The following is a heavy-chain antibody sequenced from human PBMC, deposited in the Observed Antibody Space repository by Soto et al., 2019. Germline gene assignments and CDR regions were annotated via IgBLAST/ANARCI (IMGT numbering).Heavy chain of an antibody. Sequence: PSETLSLTCTVSGGSISSYYWSWIRQPAGKGLEWIGRIYYSGNTYSNPSLMSRVTISVDTSKNQFSLKVSSVTATDTAVYYCARHKDTSSRYLLPDYWGQGILVTVSS. D-gene: IGHD6-13*01. CDR3: ARHKDTSSRYLLPDY. CDR2: IYYSGNT. CDR1: GGSISSYY. V-gene: IGHV4-59*05. J-gene: IGHJ4*02.